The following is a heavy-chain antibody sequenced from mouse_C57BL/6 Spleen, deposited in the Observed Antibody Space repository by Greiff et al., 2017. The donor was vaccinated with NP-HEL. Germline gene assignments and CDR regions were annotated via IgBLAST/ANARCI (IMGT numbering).Heavy chain of an antibody. J-gene: IGHJ3*01. CDR1: GFTFSSYA. V-gene: IGHV5-9-1*02. CDR2: ISSGGDYI. Sequence: DVLLVESGEGLVKPGGSLKLSCAASGFTFSSYAMSWVRQTPEKRLEWVAYISSGGDYIYYADTVKGRFTITRDNASNTLYLQMSSLKSEDTAMYDCARDGYDGGFAYWGQGTLVTVSA. D-gene: IGHD2-2*01. CDR3: ARDGYDGGFAY.